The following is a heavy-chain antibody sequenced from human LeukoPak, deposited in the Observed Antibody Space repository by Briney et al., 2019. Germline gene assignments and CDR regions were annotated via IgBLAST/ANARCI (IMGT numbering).Heavy chain of an antibody. D-gene: IGHD6-13*01. CDR3: AREQQLNWFDP. Sequence: ASVKVSCKASGYTFTSYAMHWVRQAPGQRLEWMGWINAGNGNTKYSQKFQGRVTITRDTSVSTAYMELSSLRSEDTAVYYCAREQQLNWFDPWGQGTLVTVSS. V-gene: IGHV1-3*01. CDR1: GYTFTSYA. J-gene: IGHJ5*02. CDR2: INAGNGNT.